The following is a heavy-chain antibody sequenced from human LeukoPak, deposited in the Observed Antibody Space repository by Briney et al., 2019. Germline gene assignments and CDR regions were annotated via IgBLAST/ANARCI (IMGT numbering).Heavy chain of an antibody. D-gene: IGHD3-22*01. CDR3: ARHARTYYYDSSVPGEFDY. V-gene: IGHV4-34*01. CDR1: GGSFSGYY. CDR2: INHSGST. J-gene: IGHJ4*02. Sequence: SETLSLTCAVYGGSFSGYYWSWIRQPPGKGLEWIGEINHSGSTNYNPSLKSRVTISLDTSKNQFSLKLSSVTAADTAVYYCARHARTYYYDSSVPGEFDYWGQGTLVTVSS.